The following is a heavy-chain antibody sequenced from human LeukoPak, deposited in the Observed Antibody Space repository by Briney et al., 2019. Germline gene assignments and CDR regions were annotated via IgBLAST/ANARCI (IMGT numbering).Heavy chain of an antibody. D-gene: IGHD1-26*01. CDR3: ARVAIVGAFRFDY. Sequence: GGSLRLSCAASGFTVSSNYVSWVRQAPGKGLEWDSVIYSGGSTYYADSVKGRFTISRDNSKNTLYLQMNSLRAEDTAVYYCARVAIVGAFRFDYWGQGTLVTVSS. CDR1: GFTVSSNY. J-gene: IGHJ4*02. CDR2: IYSGGST. V-gene: IGHV3-66*02.